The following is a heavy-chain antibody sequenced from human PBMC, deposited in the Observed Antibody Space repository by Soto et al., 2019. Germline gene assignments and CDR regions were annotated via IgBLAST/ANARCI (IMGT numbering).Heavy chain of an antibody. CDR2: IIPIFGTA. CDR1: GGTFSSYA. CDR3: ATATADDAFDI. Sequence: GASVKVSCKASGGTFSSYAISWMRQAPGQGLEWMGGIIPIFGTANYAQKFQGRVTITADKSTSTAYMELSSLRSEDTAVYYCATATADDAFDIWGRGTMVTVS. J-gene: IGHJ3*02. V-gene: IGHV1-69*06. D-gene: IGHD1-26*01.